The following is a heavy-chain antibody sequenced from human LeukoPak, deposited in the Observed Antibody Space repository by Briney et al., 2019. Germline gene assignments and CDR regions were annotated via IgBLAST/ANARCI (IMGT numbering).Heavy chain of an antibody. V-gene: IGHV4-61*02. Sequence: SETLSLTCTVSGGSISSGSYYWSWIRQPPGKGLEWIGRIYTSGSTNYTPSLKSRVTISVDTSKNQFSLKLSSVTAADTAVYYCARVRCSSSGIDPWGQGTLVTVSS. CDR1: GGSISSGSYY. CDR2: IYTSGST. CDR3: ARVRCSSSGIDP. J-gene: IGHJ5*02. D-gene: IGHD6-6*01.